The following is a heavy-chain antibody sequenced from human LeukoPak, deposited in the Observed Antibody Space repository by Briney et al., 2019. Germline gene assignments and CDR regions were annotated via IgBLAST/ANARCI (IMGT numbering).Heavy chain of an antibody. CDR3: AKDERSSWTYYFDY. CDR2: IYSGGST. J-gene: IGHJ4*02. D-gene: IGHD6-13*01. CDR1: GFTVSSNY. V-gene: IGHV3-53*01. Sequence: GGSLRLSCAASGFTVSSNYMSWVRQAPGKGLEWVSVIYSGGSTYYADSVKGRFTISRDNSKNTLYLQMNSLRAEDTAVYYCAKDERSSWTYYFDYWGQGTLVTVSS.